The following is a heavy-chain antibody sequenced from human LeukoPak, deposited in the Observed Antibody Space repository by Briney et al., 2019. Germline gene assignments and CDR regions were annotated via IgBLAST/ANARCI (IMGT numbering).Heavy chain of an antibody. D-gene: IGHD2-21*02. CDR1: GFTFSSYG. J-gene: IGHJ4*02. CDR2: ISYDGSNK. Sequence: PGGSLRLSYAASGFTFSSYGMHWVRQAPGKGLEWVAVISYDGSNKYYADSVKGRFTISRDNSKNTLYLQMNSLRAEDTAVYYCAKEFMGYCGGDCYSDYWGQGTLVTVSS. CDR3: AKEFMGYCGGDCYSDY. V-gene: IGHV3-30*18.